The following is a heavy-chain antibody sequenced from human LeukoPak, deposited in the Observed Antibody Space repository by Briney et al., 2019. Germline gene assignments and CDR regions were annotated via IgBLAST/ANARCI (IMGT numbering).Heavy chain of an antibody. J-gene: IGHJ4*02. CDR2: IIPIFGTA. D-gene: IGHD3-10*01. CDR1: GYTFTGYY. CDR3: AREPYGGVDY. Sequence: SVKVSCKASGYTFTGYYIHWVRQAPGQGLEWMGGIIPIFGTANYAQKFQGRVTITADESTSTAYMELSSLRSEDTAVYYCAREPYGGVDYWGQGTLVTVSS. V-gene: IGHV1-69*13.